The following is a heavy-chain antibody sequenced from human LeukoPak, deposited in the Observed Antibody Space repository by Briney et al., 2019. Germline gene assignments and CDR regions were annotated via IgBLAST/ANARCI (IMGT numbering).Heavy chain of an antibody. CDR2: IYYSGST. V-gene: IGHV4-39*07. CDR3: ASMGSGWGVPFDY. Sequence: PSETLSLTCTVSGGSISSSSYYWGWIRQPPGKGLEWIGSIYYSGSTYYNPSLKSRVTISVDTSKNQFSLKLSSVTAADTAVYYCASMGSGWGVPFDYWGQGTLVTVSS. CDR1: GGSISSSSYY. J-gene: IGHJ4*02. D-gene: IGHD6-19*01.